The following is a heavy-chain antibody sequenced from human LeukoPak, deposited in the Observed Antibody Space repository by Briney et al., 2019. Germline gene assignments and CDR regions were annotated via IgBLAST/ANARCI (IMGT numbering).Heavy chain of an antibody. V-gene: IGHV4-4*07. Sequence: SETLSLTCTVSGGSISSYYWSWIRQPAGKGLEWIGRIYTSGSTNYNPSLKSRVTMSVDTSKNQFSLKLSSVTAADTAVYYCARAPLFGVVHYFDYWGQGTLVTVSS. CDR1: GGSISSYY. CDR2: IYTSGST. CDR3: ARAPLFGVVHYFDY. D-gene: IGHD3-3*01. J-gene: IGHJ4*02.